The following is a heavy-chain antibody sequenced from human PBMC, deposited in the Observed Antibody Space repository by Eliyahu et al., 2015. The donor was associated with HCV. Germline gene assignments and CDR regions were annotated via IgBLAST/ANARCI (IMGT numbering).Heavy chain of an antibody. CDR1: GFPFXGXA. CDR2: IAPKASNYAT. Sequence: EVQLMESGGALVPPGGSLQLSCVASGFPFXGXAIXWVRPASGKGLQWVGRIAPKASNYATVYSPSMRGKFIISRDDSTNTTYLHMNSLQAEDTAVYFCTSVGVKGGEFTPLDRWGQGTLVTVSS. J-gene: IGHJ5*02. CDR3: TSVGVKGGEFTPLDR. D-gene: IGHD3-16*01. V-gene: IGHV3-73*02.